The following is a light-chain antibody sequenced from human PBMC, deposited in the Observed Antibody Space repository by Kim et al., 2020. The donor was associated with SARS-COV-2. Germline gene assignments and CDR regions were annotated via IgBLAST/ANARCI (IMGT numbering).Light chain of an antibody. J-gene: IGLJ3*02. CDR3: LLYYGGARV. CDR2: DTS. Sequence: PGGTVTLTCGSSTGTVTSGHFPYWFQQKPGQAPRTLISDTSNKHSWTPARFSGSLLGGKAALTLSGAQPEDEADYYCLLYYGGARVFGGGTQLTVL. V-gene: IGLV7-46*01. CDR1: TGTVTSGHF.